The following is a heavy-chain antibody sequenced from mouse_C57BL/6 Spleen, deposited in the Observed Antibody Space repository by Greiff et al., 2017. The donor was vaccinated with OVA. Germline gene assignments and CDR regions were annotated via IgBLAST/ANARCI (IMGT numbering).Heavy chain of an antibody. Sequence: QVQLQQPGAELVMPGASVKLSCKASGYTFTSYWMHWVKQRPGQGLEWIGEIDPSDSYTNYNQKFKGKSTLTVDKSSSTAYMQLSSLTSEDSAVDYCARGGSSYTWFAYWGQGTLVTVSA. CDR2: IDPSDSYT. D-gene: IGHD1-1*01. CDR3: ARGGSSYTWFAY. J-gene: IGHJ3*01. CDR1: GYTFTSYW. V-gene: IGHV1-69*01.